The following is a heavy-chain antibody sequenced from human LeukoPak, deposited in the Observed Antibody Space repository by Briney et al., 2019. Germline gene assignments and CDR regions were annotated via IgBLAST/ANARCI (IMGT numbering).Heavy chain of an antibody. Sequence: SETLSLTCSVSGASISGSNYYWGWIRQPPGEGLEWIGSIYHSGSTYYNPSLKSRVTISVDTSKNQFSLKLSSVTAADTAVYYCARRMAVYNWFDPWGQGTLVTVSS. D-gene: IGHD5-24*01. J-gene: IGHJ5*02. CDR1: GASISGSNYY. V-gene: IGHV4-39*07. CDR2: IYHSGST. CDR3: ARRMAVYNWFDP.